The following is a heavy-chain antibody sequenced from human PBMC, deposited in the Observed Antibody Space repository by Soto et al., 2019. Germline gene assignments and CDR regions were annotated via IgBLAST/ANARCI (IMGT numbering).Heavy chain of an antibody. CDR1: GFTFSSYA. CDR2: ISGSGGST. Sequence: EVQLLESGGGLVQPGGSLRLSCAASGFTFSSYAMNWVRQAPGKGLEWVSTISGSGGSTYYADSVKGRFTISSDNYKNTLYLQMSGLRAEDTAVYYCAKANHYESSGYYHFDCWGQGTLVTVSS. D-gene: IGHD3-22*01. CDR3: AKANHYESSGYYHFDC. J-gene: IGHJ4*02. V-gene: IGHV3-23*01.